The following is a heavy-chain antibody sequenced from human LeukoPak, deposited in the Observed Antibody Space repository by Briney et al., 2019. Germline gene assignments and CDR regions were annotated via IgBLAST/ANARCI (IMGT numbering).Heavy chain of an antibody. Sequence: PSETLSLTCTVSGGSISSSSYYWGWIRQPPGKGLEWIGTIYYSGSTYYNPSLKSRVTISVDTSKNQFSLKLSSVTAADTAVYYCARSGSYRGYFDCWGQGTLVTVSS. CDR2: IYYSGST. J-gene: IGHJ4*02. CDR1: GGSISSSSYY. D-gene: IGHD1-26*01. CDR3: ARSGSYRGYFDC. V-gene: IGHV4-39*07.